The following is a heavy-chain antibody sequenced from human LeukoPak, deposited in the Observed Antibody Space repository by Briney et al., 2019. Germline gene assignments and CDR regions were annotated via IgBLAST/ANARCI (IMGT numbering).Heavy chain of an antibody. J-gene: IGHJ4*02. CDR2: LWADGNTA. V-gene: IGHV3-33*06. D-gene: IGHD6-13*01. CDR3: VKESAADATFRFDY. CDR1: GFTFNIFG. Sequence: GGSLRLSCAASGFTFNIFGMHWVRQVPGNGLEWLAVLWADGNTAHYADSVKGRFTISRDSSENTLYLQMNSLRSEDTGVYYCVKESAADATFRFDYWGQGTLVTVSS.